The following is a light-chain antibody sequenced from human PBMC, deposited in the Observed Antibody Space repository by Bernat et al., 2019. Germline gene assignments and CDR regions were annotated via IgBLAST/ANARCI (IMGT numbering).Light chain of an antibody. Sequence: DIQMTQSPSTLSASVGDRVTITCRASQSISSWLAWYQQKPGKAPKLLSYKASRLETGVPSRFSGSGSGTEFTLTISSLPPDDCATYYCQQYNSYLITFGRRTRLEIK. CDR1: QSISSW. CDR2: KAS. J-gene: IGKJ5*01. CDR3: QQYNSYLIT. V-gene: IGKV1-5*03.